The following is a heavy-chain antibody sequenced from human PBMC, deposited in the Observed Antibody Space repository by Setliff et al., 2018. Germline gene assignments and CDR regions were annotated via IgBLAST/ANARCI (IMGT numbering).Heavy chain of an antibody. CDR1: GFTFSSYA. V-gene: IGHV3-64*02. D-gene: IGHD2-21*01. CDR3: ATEKFPGDWGDY. CDR2: ISSNGGST. Sequence: LRLSCAASGFTFSSYAMHWVRQAPGKGLEYVSAISSNGGSTYYADSVKGRFTISRDNSKNTLYLQMGSLRAEDMAVYYCATEKFPGDWGDYWGQGTLVTVSS. J-gene: IGHJ4*02.